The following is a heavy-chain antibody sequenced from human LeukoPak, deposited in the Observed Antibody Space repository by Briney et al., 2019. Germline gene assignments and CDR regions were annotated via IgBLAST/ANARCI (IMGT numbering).Heavy chain of an antibody. CDR1: GFTFSSYW. CDR2: INTDGSSK. CDR3: ARIGGGSFPHYFYYMDV. Sequence: GGSLRLSCAASGFTFSSYWMHWVRQAPGKGLVWVSRINTDGSSKSYADSVKGRFTISRDNAKNTLYLQMNSLRAEDTAVYYCARIGGGSFPHYFYYMDVWGKGTTVTVSS. D-gene: IGHD2-15*01. J-gene: IGHJ6*03. V-gene: IGHV3-74*01.